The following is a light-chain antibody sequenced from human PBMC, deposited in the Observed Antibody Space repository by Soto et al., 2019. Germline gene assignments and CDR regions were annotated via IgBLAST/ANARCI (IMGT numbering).Light chain of an antibody. CDR2: GAS. Sequence: EIVLTQSPGTLSLSPGERATLSCRASQSVSSSYLAWYQQKPGQAPRLLIYGASSRATGIPDRFSGSGSRTDFTLTISRLEPEDFAVYYCQQYGSSLTWTFGQGTQV. CDR3: QQYGSSLTWT. V-gene: IGKV3-20*01. CDR1: QSVSSSY. J-gene: IGKJ1*01.